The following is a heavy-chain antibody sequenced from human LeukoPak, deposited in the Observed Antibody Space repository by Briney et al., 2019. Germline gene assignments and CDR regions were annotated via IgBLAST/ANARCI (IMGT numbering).Heavy chain of an antibody. D-gene: IGHD2-15*01. CDR3: AGRERWRAPFDY. V-gene: IGHV5-51*01. J-gene: IGHJ4*02. CDR1: GYNFTTYW. Sequence: PGESLKISCQASGYNFTTYWIAWVRQMPEKGLEWMGIIYPGDSDTIYSPSFQGQVTMSADRSISTAFLQWSSLKASDTAIYYCAGRERWRAPFDYWGLGTLVTVSS. CDR2: IYPGDSDT.